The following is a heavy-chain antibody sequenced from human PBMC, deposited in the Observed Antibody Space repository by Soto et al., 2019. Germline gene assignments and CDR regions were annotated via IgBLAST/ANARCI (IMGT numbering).Heavy chain of an antibody. J-gene: IGHJ4*02. Sequence: GGSLRLSCAASGFTFSSYEMNWVRQAPGKGLEWVSYISSSGSTIYYADSVKGRFTISRDNAKNSLYLQMNSLRAEDTAVYYCARDQPSSYLDYWGQGTLVTVSS. CDR3: ARDQPSSYLDY. CDR1: GFTFSSYE. V-gene: IGHV3-48*03. CDR2: ISSSGSTI.